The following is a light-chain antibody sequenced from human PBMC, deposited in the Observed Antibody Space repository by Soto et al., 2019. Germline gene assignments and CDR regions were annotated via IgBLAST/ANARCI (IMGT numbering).Light chain of an antibody. V-gene: IGKV1-5*01. CDR2: DAS. Sequence: DIQMTQSPSTLSASVGDRVTITCRASQSISSWLAWYQQKPGKAPKVLIYDASSLESGVPSRFSGSGSGTEFTLTISSLRPDDFATYYCQQYNSYRAFGQGT. CDR3: QQYNSYRA. J-gene: IGKJ1*01. CDR1: QSISSW.